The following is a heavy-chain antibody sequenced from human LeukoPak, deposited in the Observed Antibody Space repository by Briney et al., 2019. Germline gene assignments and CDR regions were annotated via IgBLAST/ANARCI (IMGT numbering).Heavy chain of an antibody. CDR1: GFTFSNYG. Sequence: GGSLRLSCAASGFTFSNYGMHRVRQAPGKGLEWVALIWYDGSNKYYTDSVKGRLTISRDNSKDTLFLQMNGLRAEDTAVYYCAREGPRGNSQFDYCGQRTLVTVSS. CDR2: IWYDGSNK. CDR3: AREGPRGNSQFDY. D-gene: IGHD2/OR15-2a*01. V-gene: IGHV3-33*01. J-gene: IGHJ4*02.